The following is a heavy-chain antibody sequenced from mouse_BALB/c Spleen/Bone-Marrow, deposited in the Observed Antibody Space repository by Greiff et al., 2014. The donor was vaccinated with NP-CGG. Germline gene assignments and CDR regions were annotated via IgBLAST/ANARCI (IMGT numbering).Heavy chain of an antibody. V-gene: IGHV1-4*02. CDR1: GYTFTTYT. CDR3: AREARTGAWFAY. D-gene: IGHD4-1*01. Sequence: VKLQESGAELARPGASVKMSCKASGYTFTTYTIQWVKRRPGQGLEWIGYIVPSSGYTDYNQKFKDKTSLAADKSSNTAYIQLSSLISADSAVYYCAREARTGAWFAYWGQGTLVTVSA. CDR2: IVPSSGYT. J-gene: IGHJ3*01.